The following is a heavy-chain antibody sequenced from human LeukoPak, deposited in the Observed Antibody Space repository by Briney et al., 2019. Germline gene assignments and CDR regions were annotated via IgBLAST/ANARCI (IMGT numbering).Heavy chain of an antibody. CDR3: AKEDIVVVPAADYYGMDV. Sequence: PGGSLRLSCAASGFTFSSHAMSWVRQAPGKGLEWVSAISGSGGSTYYADSVKGRITISRDNSKNTLYLQMNSLRAEDTAVYYCAKEDIVVVPAADYYGMDVWGQGTTVTVSS. CDR1: GFTFSSHA. V-gene: IGHV3-23*01. CDR2: ISGSGGST. J-gene: IGHJ6*02. D-gene: IGHD2-2*01.